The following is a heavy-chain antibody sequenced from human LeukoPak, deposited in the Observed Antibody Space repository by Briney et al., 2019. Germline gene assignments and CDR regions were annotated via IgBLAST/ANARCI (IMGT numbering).Heavy chain of an antibody. CDR2: VHDSGST. D-gene: IGHD2-8*02. V-gene: IGHV4-59*01. J-gene: IGHJ6*02. CDR3: ARDLIILLGAYYYGMDV. CDR1: GGSISTDY. Sequence: SETLSLTCTVSGGSISTDYWSWIRQPPGKGLEWIGYVHDSGSTNYNPSLKSRVTMSVDASKNQVSLKLSSVTAADTAVYYCARDLIILLGAYYYGMDVWGQGTRSPSP.